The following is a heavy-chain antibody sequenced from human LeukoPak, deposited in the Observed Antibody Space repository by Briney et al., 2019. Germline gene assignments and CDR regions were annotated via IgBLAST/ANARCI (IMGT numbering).Heavy chain of an antibody. CDR1: GFTFDDYA. J-gene: IGHJ5*02. D-gene: IGHD6-13*01. CDR3: AKDGFCGIAGNWFDP. Sequence: GGSLRLSCAASGFTFDDYAMHWVRQAPGKGLEWVSLISGDGGSTYYADSVKGRFTISRDNSKISLYLQMNSLRTEDTALYYCAKDGFCGIAGNWFDPLGQGTLVTVSS. V-gene: IGHV3-43*02. CDR2: ISGDGGST.